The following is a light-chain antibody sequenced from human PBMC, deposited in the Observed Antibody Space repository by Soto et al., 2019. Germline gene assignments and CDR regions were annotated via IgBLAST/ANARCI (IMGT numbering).Light chain of an antibody. CDR3: ATWDISLTAVL. J-gene: IGLJ3*02. V-gene: IGLV1-51*01. Sequence: QSVLTQPPSVSAAPGQRVSISCSGGSSNIGKNSVSWYQQLPATAPKLLIYDDHQRPSGIPDRFSASKSGTSATLDITGLQTGDEADYYCATWDISLTAVLFGGGTKLTVL. CDR1: SSNIGKNS. CDR2: DDH.